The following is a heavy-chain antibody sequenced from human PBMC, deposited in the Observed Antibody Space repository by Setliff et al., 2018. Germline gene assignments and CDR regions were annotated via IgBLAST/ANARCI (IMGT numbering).Heavy chain of an antibody. J-gene: IGHJ6*03. D-gene: IGHD3-3*01. CDR2: INHDGSST. CDR1: GFTFTSYW. CDR3: ARDKTIFLSRYYMDV. V-gene: IGHV3-74*01. Sequence: PGGSLRLSCAASGFTFTSYWMHWVCQAPGKGLVWVSRINHDGSSTTYADSVKGRFTISRDNAKNTLYLQMDSLRAEDTAVYYCARDKTIFLSRYYMDVWGKGTTVTVSS.